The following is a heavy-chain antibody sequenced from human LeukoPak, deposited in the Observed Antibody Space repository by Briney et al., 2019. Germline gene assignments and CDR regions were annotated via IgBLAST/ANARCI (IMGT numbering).Heavy chain of an antibody. CDR1: GFTFSSSA. Sequence: GGSLRLSCAASGFTFSSSAMSWVRQAPGKGLVWVSRIHSDGSDTTYADSVEGRFTISRDNAKNTLYLQMNSLRAEDTAVYYCAREGNSGWRDDGFDIWGQGTMVTVSS. J-gene: IGHJ3*02. D-gene: IGHD6-19*01. V-gene: IGHV3-74*01. CDR3: AREGNSGWRDDGFDI. CDR2: IHSDGSDT.